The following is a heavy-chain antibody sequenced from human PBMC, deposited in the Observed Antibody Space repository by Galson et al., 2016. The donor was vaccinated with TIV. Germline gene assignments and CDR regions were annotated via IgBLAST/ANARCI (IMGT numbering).Heavy chain of an antibody. CDR3: AASRSAGIYNYYGMDV. J-gene: IGHJ6*02. D-gene: IGHD6-6*01. CDR1: GGTFSIHA. Sequence: QSGAEVKKPGSSVKVSCETSGGTFSIHAVTWVRQAPGQGLEWVGRIIPIFGTANYAQKFQGRVTITGDRSTSAAYMELSSLRSEDTAVYYCAASRSAGIYNYYGMDVWGQGTTVTVS. V-gene: IGHV1-69*06. CDR2: IIPIFGTA.